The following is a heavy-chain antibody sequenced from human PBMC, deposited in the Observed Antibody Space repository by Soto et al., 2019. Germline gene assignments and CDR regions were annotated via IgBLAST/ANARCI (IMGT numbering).Heavy chain of an antibody. D-gene: IGHD3-16*01. J-gene: IGHJ1*01. Sequence: QVQLVESGGGVVQPGTSLRLSCVGSGFTFRSYVIHWVRQAPGKGLEWVALTSYDGSGKYYGDSVRGRFTISRDNSRNTVELQMGSLRLEDTALYYGARWGTTGGLDVWGQGTLVSVSS. CDR1: GFTFRSYV. V-gene: IGHV3-30*19. CDR2: TSYDGSGK. CDR3: ARWGTTGGLDV.